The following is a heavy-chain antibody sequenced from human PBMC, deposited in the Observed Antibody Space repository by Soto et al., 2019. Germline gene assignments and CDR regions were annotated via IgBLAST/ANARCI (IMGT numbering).Heavy chain of an antibody. CDR2: IFTGGTT. V-gene: IGHV4-61*08. CDR3: ARSPRFCSGGKCNTRYFQH. D-gene: IGHD2-15*01. J-gene: IGHJ1*01. CDR1: GGSVSSSGYY. Sequence: NPSETLSLTCTVSGGSVSSSGYYWNWIRQPPGKGLEWIGYIFTGGTTNYNPSLNSRITISLDTSKNQFSLRLSSVTAADTAVYYCARSPRFCSGGKCNTRYFQHWGRGTLVTVSS.